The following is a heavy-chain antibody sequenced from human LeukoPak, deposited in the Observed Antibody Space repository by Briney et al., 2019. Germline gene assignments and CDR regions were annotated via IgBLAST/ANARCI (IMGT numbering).Heavy chain of an antibody. Sequence: SETLSLTCTVSGGSISSYYWSLIRQPPGKGLEWIGYIYYSGSTNYNPSLKSRVTISVDTSKNQFSLKLSSVTAADTAVYYCSSSGWYNWFDPWGQGTLVTVSS. D-gene: IGHD6-19*01. V-gene: IGHV4-59*01. J-gene: IGHJ5*02. CDR2: IYYSGST. CDR1: GGSISSYY. CDR3: SSSGWYNWFDP.